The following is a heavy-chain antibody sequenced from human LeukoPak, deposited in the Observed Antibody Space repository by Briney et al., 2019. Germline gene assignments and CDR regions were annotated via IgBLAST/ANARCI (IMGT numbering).Heavy chain of an antibody. CDR2: ISSSSSTI. CDR1: GFTFSSYS. J-gene: IGHJ4*02. V-gene: IGHV3-48*01. D-gene: IGHD3-22*01. CDR3: ARDRAITMIVVVPFDY. Sequence: GGSLRLSCAASGFTFSSYSMNWVRQAPGKGLEWVSYISSSSSTIYYADSVKGRFTISRDNAKNSLYLQMNSLRAEDTAVYYCARDRAITMIVVVPFDYWGQGTLVTVSS.